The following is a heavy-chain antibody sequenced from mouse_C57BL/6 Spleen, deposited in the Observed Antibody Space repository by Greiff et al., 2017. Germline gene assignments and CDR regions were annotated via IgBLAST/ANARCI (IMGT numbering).Heavy chain of an antibody. J-gene: IGHJ3*01. CDR1: GFTFSDYG. D-gene: IGHD1-1*01. Sequence: EVQLVESGGGLVKPGGSLKLSCAASGFTFSDYGMHWVRQAPEKGLEWVAYISSGSSTIYYADTVKGRFTISRDNAKNTLFLQMTSLRSEDTAMYYCARVRYGSSYSLAYWGQGTLVTVSA. CDR3: ARVRYGSSYSLAY. V-gene: IGHV5-17*01. CDR2: ISSGSSTI.